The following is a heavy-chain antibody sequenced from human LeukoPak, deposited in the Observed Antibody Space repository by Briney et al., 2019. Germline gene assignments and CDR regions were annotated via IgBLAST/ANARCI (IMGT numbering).Heavy chain of an antibody. CDR1: GGTFSSYA. D-gene: IGHD3-3*01. CDR2: INPSGGST. V-gene: IGHV1-46*01. Sequence: ASVKVSCKASGGTFSSYAISWVRQAPGQGLEWMGIINPSGGSTSYAQKFQGRVTMTRDTSTSTVYMELSSLRSEDTAVYYCARDQQRTTYYDFWSGYYYFDYWGQGTLVTVSS. J-gene: IGHJ4*02. CDR3: ARDQQRTTYYDFWSGYYYFDY.